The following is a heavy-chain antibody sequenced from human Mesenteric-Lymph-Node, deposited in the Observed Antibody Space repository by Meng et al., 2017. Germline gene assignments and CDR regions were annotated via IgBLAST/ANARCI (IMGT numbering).Heavy chain of an antibody. CDR3: AKAYSYYDSRLIPFGV. CDR1: GFASGFTFGDYY. D-gene: IGHD3-22*01. Sequence: GESLKISCAASGFASGFTFGDYYMVWIRQSPGKGLEWISHISSSGRSIFYADSVKGRFTASRDNGKNSLYLQMESLRGEDTAVYYCAKAYSYYDSRLIPFGVWGHGKLVTVSS. V-gene: IGHV3-11*01. J-gene: IGHJ3*01. CDR2: ISSSGRSI.